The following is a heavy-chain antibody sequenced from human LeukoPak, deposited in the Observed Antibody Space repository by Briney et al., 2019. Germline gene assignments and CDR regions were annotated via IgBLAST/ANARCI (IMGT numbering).Heavy chain of an antibody. Sequence: ASVKVSCKASGYTFTSYDIHWVRQASGHGPEWMGWMNPKSAHTGLAQRFQGRVTLTRNTSISTAYMELSSLRSEDTAVYYCARVFSGYSYVAPDAFDIWGQGTMVTVSS. J-gene: IGHJ3*02. CDR1: GYTFTSYD. CDR3: ARVFSGYSYVAPDAFDI. CDR2: MNPKSAHT. V-gene: IGHV1-8*01. D-gene: IGHD5-18*01.